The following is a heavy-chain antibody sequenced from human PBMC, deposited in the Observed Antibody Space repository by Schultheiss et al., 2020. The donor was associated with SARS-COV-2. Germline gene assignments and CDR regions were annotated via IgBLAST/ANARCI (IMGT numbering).Heavy chain of an antibody. CDR2: IYYSGST. CDR1: GGSISSYY. CDR3: ARGRSIAARGFDY. D-gene: IGHD6-6*01. J-gene: IGHJ4*02. V-gene: IGHV4-59*12. Sequence: SETLSLTCTVSGGSISSYYWSWIRQPPGKGLEWIGYIYYSGSTNYNPSLKSRVTISVDTSKNQFSLKLSSVTAADTAVYYCARGRSIAARGFDYWGQGTLVTVSS.